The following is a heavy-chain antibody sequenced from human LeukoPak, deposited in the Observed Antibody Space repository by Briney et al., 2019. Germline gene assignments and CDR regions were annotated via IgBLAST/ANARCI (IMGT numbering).Heavy chain of an antibody. CDR2: INTDGSNK. CDR1: GFTFSRFW. J-gene: IGHJ4*02. D-gene: IGHD1-26*01. CDR3: ATDQSIAGPTAADY. Sequence: GGSLRLSCAASGFTFSRFWMHWVRQAPGKGLVWVSRINTDGSNKIYADSVKGRFTISRDNAKNTLYLQMNSLRAEDTAVYYCATDQSIAGPTAADYWGQETLVTVSS. V-gene: IGHV3-74*01.